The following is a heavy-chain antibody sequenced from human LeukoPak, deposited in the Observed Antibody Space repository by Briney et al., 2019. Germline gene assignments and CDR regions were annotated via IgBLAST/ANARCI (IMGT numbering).Heavy chain of an antibody. CDR1: GYTFTSYD. CDR3: ARRHGRCSDGSCYYPDY. V-gene: IGHV1-8*01. D-gene: IGHD2-15*01. J-gene: IGHJ4*02. CDR2: MNPNSRNT. Sequence: ASVNVSCKASGYTFTSYDIKWVRQATGQGREWMGWMNPNSRNTGYAQKFQGRGTMTRNSSITTAYMELSSLRSEDTAVYYCARRHGRCSDGSCYYPDYWGQGTLVTVSS.